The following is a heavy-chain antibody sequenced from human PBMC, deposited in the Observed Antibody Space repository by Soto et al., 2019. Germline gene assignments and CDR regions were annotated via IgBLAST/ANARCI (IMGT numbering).Heavy chain of an antibody. CDR2: IYPGDSDT. J-gene: IGHJ5*02. Sequence: GESLKISCKGSGYSFTSYWIGWVRQMPGQGLEWMGIIYPGDSDTRYSPSFQGQVTISADKSISTAYLQWSSLKASDTAMYYCEREQADSSGWNWFDPWGQGTLVTVSS. CDR1: GYSFTSYW. CDR3: EREQADSSGWNWFDP. D-gene: IGHD6-19*01. V-gene: IGHV5-51*01.